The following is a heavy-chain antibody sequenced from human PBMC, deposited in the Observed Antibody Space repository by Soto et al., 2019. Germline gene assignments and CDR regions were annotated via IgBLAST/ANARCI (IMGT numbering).Heavy chain of an antibody. V-gene: IGHV4-34*01. CDR3: ARARFDSWSHIYYGLDV. CDR1: GGSFSAYS. D-gene: IGHD3-3*01. Sequence: TLSLTCGVYGGSFSAYSWTWLRQSPGKGLEWIGEITHGGSTDYNPALKSRLVMSVDTSKNQFSLRVTSVTAADASVYFCARARFDSWSHIYYGLDVWGQGTTVTVSS. CDR2: ITHGGST. J-gene: IGHJ6*02.